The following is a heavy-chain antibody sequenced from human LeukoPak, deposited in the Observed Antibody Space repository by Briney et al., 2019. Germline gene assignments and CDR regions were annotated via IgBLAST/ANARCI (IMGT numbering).Heavy chain of an antibody. D-gene: IGHD2-15*01. CDR2: VRSKAYGGTT. CDR1: GFTFGDYA. CDR3: TRALYCSGGSCWPFDY. V-gene: IGHV3-49*04. Sequence: GGSPRLSCTASGFTFGDYAMSWVRQAPGKGLEWVGFVRSKAYGGTTEYAASVKGRFTTSRDDSKSIAYLQMNSLKTEDTAVYYCTRALYCSGGSCWPFDYWGQGTLVTVSS. J-gene: IGHJ4*02.